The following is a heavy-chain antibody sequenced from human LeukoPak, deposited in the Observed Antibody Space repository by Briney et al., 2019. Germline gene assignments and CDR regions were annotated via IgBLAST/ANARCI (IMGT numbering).Heavy chain of an antibody. Sequence: GGSLRLSCAASGFTFSDYHMSWVRQAPGKGLEWVSYISRSSSTIYYADSVKGRFTISRGNAKNSLYLQVNSLRAEDSAVYYCVRQDPDYGGNPSLFIDYWGQGTLVTVSS. V-gene: IGHV3-11*01. D-gene: IGHD4-23*01. CDR1: GFTFSDYH. CDR3: VRQDPDYGGNPSLFIDY. CDR2: ISRSSSTI. J-gene: IGHJ4*02.